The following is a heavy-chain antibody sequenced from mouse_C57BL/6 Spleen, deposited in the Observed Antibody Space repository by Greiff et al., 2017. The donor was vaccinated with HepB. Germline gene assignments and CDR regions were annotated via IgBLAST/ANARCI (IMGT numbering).Heavy chain of an antibody. CDR1: GYAFSSYW. J-gene: IGHJ4*01. CDR2: IYPGDGDT. Sequence: VQLQQSGAELVKPGASVKISCKASGYAFSSYWMNWVKQRPGKGLEWIGQIYPGDGDTNYNGKFKGKATLTADKSSSTAYMQLSSLTSEDSAVYFCASQSDDGYYGDYAMDYWGQGTSVTVSS. V-gene: IGHV1-80*01. D-gene: IGHD2-3*01. CDR3: ASQSDDGYYGDYAMDY.